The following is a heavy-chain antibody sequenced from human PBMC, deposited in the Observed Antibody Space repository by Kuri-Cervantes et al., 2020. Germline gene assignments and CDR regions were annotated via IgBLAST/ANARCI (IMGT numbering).Heavy chain of an antibody. D-gene: IGHD3-3*01. CDR1: GFTFSSSA. J-gene: IGHJ5*02. V-gene: IGHV3-48*02. CDR3: ARTRAITIFGVVIRRWFDP. CDR2: ISSSSSTI. Sequence: GESLKISCAASGFTFSSSAIHWVRQAPGKGLEWVSYISSSSSTIYYADSVKGRFTISRDNAKNSLYLQMNSLRDEDTAVYYCARTRAITIFGVVIRRWFDPWGQGTLVTVSS.